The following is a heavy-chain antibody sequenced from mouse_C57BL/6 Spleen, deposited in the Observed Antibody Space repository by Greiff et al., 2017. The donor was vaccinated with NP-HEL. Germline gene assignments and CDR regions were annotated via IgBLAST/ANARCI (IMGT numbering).Heavy chain of an antibody. CDR3: AREKIITTVRYFDV. CDR1: GYAFSSSW. J-gene: IGHJ1*03. CDR2: IYPGDGDT. V-gene: IGHV1-82*01. D-gene: IGHD1-1*01. Sequence: VQLQQSGPELVKPGASVKISCKASGYAFSSSWMNWVKQRPGKGLEWIGRIYPGDGDTNYNGKFKGKATLTADKSSSTAYMQLSSLTSEDSAVYFCAREKIITTVRYFDVWGTGTTVTVSS.